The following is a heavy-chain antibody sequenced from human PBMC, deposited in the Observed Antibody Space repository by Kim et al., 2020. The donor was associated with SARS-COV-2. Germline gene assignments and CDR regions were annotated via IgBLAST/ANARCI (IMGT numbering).Heavy chain of an antibody. CDR1: GGTFSSYA. CDR3: ARVVLLEGNRRGYYYDGRDV. Sequence: SVKVSCKASGGTFSSYAISWVRQAPGQGREWMGGIIPIFGTANYAQKFQGRVTITADESTSTAYMELSSLRSEDTAVFYFARVVLLEGNRRGYYYDGRDVWGKGTTVTVSS. CDR2: IIPIFGTA. V-gene: IGHV1-69*13. D-gene: IGHD3-3*01. J-gene: IGHJ6*04.